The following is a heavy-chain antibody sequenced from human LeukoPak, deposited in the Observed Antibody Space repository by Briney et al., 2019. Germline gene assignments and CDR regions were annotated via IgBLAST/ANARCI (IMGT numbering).Heavy chain of an antibody. D-gene: IGHD3-22*01. V-gene: IGHV3-23*01. CDR2: ISSSGGTT. Sequence: PGGSLRLSCAASGFTFSSYAMTWVRQAPGKGLEWVSGISSSGGTTYHADSVKDRFTISRDNSKNTLYLQMNSLRAEDTAVYYCVRKASYYDSSEDGYFDLWGRGTLVTVSS. CDR1: GFTFSSYA. J-gene: IGHJ2*01. CDR3: VRKASYYDSSEDGYFDL.